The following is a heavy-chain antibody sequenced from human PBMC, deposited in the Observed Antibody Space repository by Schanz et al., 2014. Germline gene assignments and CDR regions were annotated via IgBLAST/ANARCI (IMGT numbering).Heavy chain of an antibody. Sequence: QVQLVESGGGVVQPGGSLRLSCAASGFIFGDYAIHWVRQAPGKGLEWVGVIWYDGSKTYYADSVRGRFTISRENSKNTLHLQMNSLRAEDTAVYHCAKDLPAVAVAPLMTGLYDSWGQGTLVTVSS. V-gene: IGHV3-33*06. CDR3: AKDLPAVAVAPLMTGLYDS. CDR1: GFIFGDYA. D-gene: IGHD6-19*01. J-gene: IGHJ4*02. CDR2: IWYDGSKT.